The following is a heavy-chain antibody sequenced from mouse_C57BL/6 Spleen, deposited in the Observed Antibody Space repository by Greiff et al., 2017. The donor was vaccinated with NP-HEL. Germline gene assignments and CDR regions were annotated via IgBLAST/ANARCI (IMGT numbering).Heavy chain of an antibody. V-gene: IGHV1-61*01. CDR1: GYTFTSYW. CDR3: ARQGSSGYDYFDY. J-gene: IGHJ2*01. CDR2: IYPSDSET. D-gene: IGHD3-2*02. Sequence: QVQLQQPGAELVRPGSSVKLSCKASGYTFTSYWMDWVKQRPGQGLEWIGNIYPSDSETHYNQKFKDKATLTVDKSSSTAYMQLSSLTSEDSAVYYCARQGSSGYDYFDYWGQGTTLTVSS.